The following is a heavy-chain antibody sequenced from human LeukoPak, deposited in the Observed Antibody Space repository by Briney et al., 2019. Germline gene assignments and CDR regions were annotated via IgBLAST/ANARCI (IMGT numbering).Heavy chain of an antibody. J-gene: IGHJ2*01. D-gene: IGHD1-26*01. Sequence: GGSLRLSCAASGVTLSSYAMSWARQAPGKGLEWVSGISSSGSGGNTYYADSVKGRFTISRDSSKNTLFLHMNTLRAEDTAIYYCAKDRTVGASYWYLDLWGRGTLVTVSS. V-gene: IGHV3-23*01. CDR2: ISSSGSGGNT. CDR1: GVTLSSYA. CDR3: AKDRTVGASYWYLDL.